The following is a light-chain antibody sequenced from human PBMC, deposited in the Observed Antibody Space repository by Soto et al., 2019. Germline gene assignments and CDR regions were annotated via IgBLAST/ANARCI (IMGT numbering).Light chain of an antibody. CDR3: SSYAGSNTDYV. V-gene: IGLV2-8*01. J-gene: IGLJ1*01. Sequence: QSALTQPPSASGSPGQSVTISCTGTSSDVGGYNYVSWYQQHPGKVPKLMIYEVNKRPSGVPDRFSGSKSGNTASLTVSGLQAEDEADYYCSSYAGSNTDYVFGTGTKVTVL. CDR2: EVN. CDR1: SSDVGGYNY.